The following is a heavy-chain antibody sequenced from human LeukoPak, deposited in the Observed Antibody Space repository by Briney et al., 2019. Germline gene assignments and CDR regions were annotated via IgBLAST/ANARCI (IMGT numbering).Heavy chain of an antibody. D-gene: IGHD5-18*01. V-gene: IGHV3-23*01. Sequence: PGGSLRLSCAASGFTFSSYAMNWVRQAPGKGLEWVSAISVSAGSTYYADSVKGRFTISRDNSKNTLYLQMNSLRAEDTAVYYCARDVGIPNDDAFDIWGQGTMVTVSS. J-gene: IGHJ3*02. CDR3: ARDVGIPNDDAFDI. CDR2: ISVSAGST. CDR1: GFTFSSYA.